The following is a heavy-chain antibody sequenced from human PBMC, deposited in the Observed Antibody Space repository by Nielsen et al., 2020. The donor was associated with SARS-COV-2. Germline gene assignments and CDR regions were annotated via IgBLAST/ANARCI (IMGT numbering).Heavy chain of an antibody. Sequence: GESLKISCAASGFTFSSYAMSWVRQAPGKGLEWVSYISSSSSYTNYADSVKGRFTISRDNAKNSLYLQMNSLRAEDTAVYYCARAEQDHLAYYYYMDVWGKGTTVTVSS. J-gene: IGHJ6*03. D-gene: IGHD3-16*01. CDR3: ARAEQDHLAYYYYMDV. CDR1: GFTFSSYA. V-gene: IGHV3-21*05. CDR2: ISSSSSYT.